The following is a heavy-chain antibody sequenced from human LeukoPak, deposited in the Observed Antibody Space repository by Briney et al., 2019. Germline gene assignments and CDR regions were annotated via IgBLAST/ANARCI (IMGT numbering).Heavy chain of an antibody. V-gene: IGHV4-59*01. D-gene: IGHD3-3*01. Sequence: SETLSLTCTVSGGSISSYYWSWIRQPPGKGLEWAGYIYYSGSTNYNPSLKSRVTISVDTSKNQFSLKLSSVTAADTAVYYCAREHLYDFWSGYYNRWFDPWGQGTLVTVSS. CDR1: GGSISSYY. J-gene: IGHJ5*02. CDR2: IYYSGST. CDR3: AREHLYDFWSGYYNRWFDP.